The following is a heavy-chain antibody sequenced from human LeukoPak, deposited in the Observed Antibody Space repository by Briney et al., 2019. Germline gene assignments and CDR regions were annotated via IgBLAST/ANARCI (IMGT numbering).Heavy chain of an antibody. Sequence: GGSLRLPCAASGFTFSSYAMSWVRQAPGKGLEWVSAISGSGGSTYYADSVKGRFTISRDNSKNTLYLQMNSLRAEDTAVYYCAKDPMLEWLSYRDWFDPWGQGTLVTVSS. CDR3: AKDPMLEWLSYRDWFDP. CDR2: ISGSGGST. D-gene: IGHD3-3*01. CDR1: GFTFSSYA. V-gene: IGHV3-23*01. J-gene: IGHJ5*02.